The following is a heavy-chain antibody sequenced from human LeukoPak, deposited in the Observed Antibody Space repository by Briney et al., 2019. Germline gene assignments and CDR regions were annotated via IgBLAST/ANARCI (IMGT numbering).Heavy chain of an antibody. CDR2: ISYDGSNK. D-gene: IGHD4-17*01. Sequence: GRSLRLSCAASGFTFSSYGMHWVRQAPGKGLEWVAVISYDGSNKYYADSVKGRFTISRDNSKYTLYLQMNSQRAEDTAVYYCAGEGAHGDYDYWGQGTLVTVSS. J-gene: IGHJ4*02. CDR3: AGEGAHGDYDY. CDR1: GFTFSSYG. V-gene: IGHV3-30*03.